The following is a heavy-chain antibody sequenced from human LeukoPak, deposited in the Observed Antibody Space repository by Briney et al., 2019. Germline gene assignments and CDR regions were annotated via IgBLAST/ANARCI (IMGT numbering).Heavy chain of an antibody. CDR1: GFTFNTHG. D-gene: IGHD6-13*01. Sequence: SLRLSCVASGFTFNTHGMHWVRQAPGKGLGWVAFIQFDGSKIDYADSVKGRFTISRDNAKNSLYLQMNSLRAEDTAVYYCASEASISSTWYGGDYWGQGTLVTVSS. CDR3: ASEASISSTWYGGDY. CDR2: IQFDGSKI. J-gene: IGHJ4*02. V-gene: IGHV3-33*01.